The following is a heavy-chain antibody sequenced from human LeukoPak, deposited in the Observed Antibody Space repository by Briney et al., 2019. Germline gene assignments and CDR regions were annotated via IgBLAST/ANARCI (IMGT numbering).Heavy chain of an antibody. CDR1: GFTFSSYW. CDR2: INSDGRST. J-gene: IGHJ4*02. Sequence: GGSLRLSCAASGFTFSSYWMDWVRQVPGKGLVWVSRINSDGRSTSYADSVKGRFTISRDNAKNTLYLQMNSLTAEDTAVYYCARVAYGSSWYVDYWGQGNLVTVSS. D-gene: IGHD6-13*01. V-gene: IGHV3-74*01. CDR3: ARVAYGSSWYVDY.